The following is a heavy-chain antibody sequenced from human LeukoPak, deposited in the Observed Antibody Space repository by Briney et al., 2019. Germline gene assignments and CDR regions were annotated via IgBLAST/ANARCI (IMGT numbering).Heavy chain of an antibody. V-gene: IGHV1-8*03. CDR1: GYTFTSYD. J-gene: IGHJ4*02. CDR3: ARDHRAFCSGGRCRTFDY. Sequence: ASVKVSCKASGYTFTSYDINWVRQATGQGLEWMGWMNPNSGNTGYAQKFQGRVTITRNTSISTAYMELSSLRSEDTAVYYCARDHRAFCSGGRCRTFDYWGQGSLVTVSS. D-gene: IGHD2-15*01. CDR2: MNPNSGNT.